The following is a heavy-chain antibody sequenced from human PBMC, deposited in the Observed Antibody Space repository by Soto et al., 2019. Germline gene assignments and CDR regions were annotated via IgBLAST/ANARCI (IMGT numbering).Heavy chain of an antibody. CDR2: LNPDGSGT. Sequence: EVQLVESGGGLVQPGGSLRLSCAVSGLTFSSHWMTWVRQAPGKGLEWVAELNPDGSGTHYAESVKGRFTISRDNAKDSVYLQMDSLRVEDTAVYYCARGPSRYSGYDFDYYYYGMDVWGQGTTVTVSS. CDR3: ARGPSRYSGYDFDYYYYGMDV. D-gene: IGHD5-12*01. CDR1: GLTFSSHW. V-gene: IGHV3-7*01. J-gene: IGHJ6*02.